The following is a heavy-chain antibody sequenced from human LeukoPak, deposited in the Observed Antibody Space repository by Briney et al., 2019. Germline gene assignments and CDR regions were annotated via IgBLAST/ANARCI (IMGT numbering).Heavy chain of an antibody. CDR3: AREIRIAVADTH. CDR2: ISYDGSNK. J-gene: IGHJ4*02. Sequence: GGSLRLSCAASGFTFNTYTMNWVRQAPGKGLEWVAVISYDGSNKYYADSVKGRFTISRDNSKNTLYLQMNSLRAEDTAVYYCAREIRIAVADTHWGQGTLVTVSS. V-gene: IGHV3-30-3*01. CDR1: GFTFNTYT. D-gene: IGHD6-19*01.